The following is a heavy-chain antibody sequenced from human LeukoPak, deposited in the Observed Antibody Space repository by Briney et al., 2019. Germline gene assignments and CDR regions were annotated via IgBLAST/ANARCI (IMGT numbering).Heavy chain of an antibody. V-gene: IGHV1-18*01. CDR2: ISAYNGNT. D-gene: IGHD2-2*02. J-gene: IGHJ4*02. CDR1: GYTFTSYG. CDR3: ARVCRSSTSCYTGSDSDY. Sequence: GASVKVSCKASGYTFTSYGISWVRQAPGQGLEWMGWISAYNGNTNYAQELQGRVTMTTDTSTSTAYMELRSLRSDDTAVYYCARVCRSSTSCYTGSDSDYWGQGTLVTVSS.